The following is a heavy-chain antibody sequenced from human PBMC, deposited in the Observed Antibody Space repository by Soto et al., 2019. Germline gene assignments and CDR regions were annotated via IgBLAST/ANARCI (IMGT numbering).Heavy chain of an antibody. Sequence: GGSLRLSCAASGFTFSSYAMSWVRQAPGKGLEWVSAISGSGGSTYYADSVKGRFTISRDNSKNTLYLQMNSLRAEDTAVYYCAILGSVDILTGYEFIGYWGQGTLVTVSS. D-gene: IGHD3-9*01. CDR2: ISGSGGST. V-gene: IGHV3-23*01. CDR1: GFTFSSYA. J-gene: IGHJ4*02. CDR3: AILGSVDILTGYEFIGY.